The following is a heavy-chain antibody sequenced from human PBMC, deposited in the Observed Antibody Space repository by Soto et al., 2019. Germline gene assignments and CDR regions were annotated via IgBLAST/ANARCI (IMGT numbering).Heavy chain of an antibody. V-gene: IGHV4-59*06. CDR1: GGSISSYR. CDR2: IYYSGST. J-gene: IGHJ4*02. CDR3: ARDRAAAGTIDY. Sequence: SETLSLTCTVSGGSISSYRWSWIRQHPGKGLEWIGYIYYSGSTYYNPSLKSRVTISVDTSKNQFSLKLSSVTAADTAVYYCARDRAAAGTIDYWGQGTLVTVSS. D-gene: IGHD6-13*01.